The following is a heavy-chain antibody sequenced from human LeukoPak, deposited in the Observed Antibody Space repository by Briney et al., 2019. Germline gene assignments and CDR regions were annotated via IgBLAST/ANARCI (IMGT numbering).Heavy chain of an antibody. V-gene: IGHV3-23*01. CDR2: ISGSGGST. Sequence: GGSLRLSCAASGFTFSSYAISWVRQAPGKGLEWVSAISGSGGSTYYADSVKGRFTISRDNSKNTLYLQMNSLRAEDTAVYYCAKTLIYYDSSGYYFDYWGQGTLVTVSS. CDR1: GFTFSSYA. D-gene: IGHD3-22*01. CDR3: AKTLIYYDSSGYYFDY. J-gene: IGHJ4*02.